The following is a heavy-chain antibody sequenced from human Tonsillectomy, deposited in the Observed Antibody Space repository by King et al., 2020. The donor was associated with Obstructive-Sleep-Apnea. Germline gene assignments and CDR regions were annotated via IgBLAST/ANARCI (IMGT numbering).Heavy chain of an antibody. Sequence: VQLVESGGDLVQPGGSLRLSCAASGFTFSSYSMNWVRQAPGKGLEWVSYISSSSSTIYYADSVKGRLTISRENAKNSLYLQMNSLRAEDTAVYYCAREINYGMDVWGQGTTVTVSS. D-gene: IGHD3-10*01. CDR3: AREINYGMDV. CDR2: ISSSSSTI. V-gene: IGHV3-48*04. J-gene: IGHJ6*02. CDR1: GFTFSSYS.